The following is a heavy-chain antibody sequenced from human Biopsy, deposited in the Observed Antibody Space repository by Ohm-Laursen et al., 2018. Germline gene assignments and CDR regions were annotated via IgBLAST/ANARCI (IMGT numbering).Heavy chain of an antibody. CDR3: AKDWFPYADYARAHGVDV. J-gene: IGHJ6*02. D-gene: IGHD3-16*01. V-gene: IGHV3-11*04. CDR2: IHKDSTTE. CDR1: GFTFSDYY. Sequence: SLRLSCTASGFTFSDYYMNWFRRAPGKGLEWIAYIHKDSTTEYYADSVRGRFSISRDNAQKSLYLQMNSLRPEDTAVYYCAKDWFPYADYARAHGVDVWGQGTTVTVSS.